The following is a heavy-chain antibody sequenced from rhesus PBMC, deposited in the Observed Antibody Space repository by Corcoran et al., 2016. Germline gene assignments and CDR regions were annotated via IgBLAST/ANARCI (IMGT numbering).Heavy chain of an antibody. V-gene: IGHV4S10*01. D-gene: IGHD1-32*01. CDR1: GGSISDNYR. CDR2: IYGSCTTT. Sequence: QVQLQESGPGVVKPSETLSLTCAVSGGSISDNYRWSWIRQPPGKGLVWIGYIYGSCTTTNHNPSLKIRVTISKDTSQNQFSLKLRSVTAADTAVYYCARGGMDYWGQGVLVTVSS. J-gene: IGHJ4*01. CDR3: ARGGMDY.